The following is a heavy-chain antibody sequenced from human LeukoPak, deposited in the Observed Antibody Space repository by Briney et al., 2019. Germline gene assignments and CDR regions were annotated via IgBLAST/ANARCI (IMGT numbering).Heavy chain of an antibody. V-gene: IGHV4-59*11. CDR1: GASISSHY. Sequence: SETLSLTCTVSGASISSHYCNWIRQSPGKGLEWIGYIYSSGSTQYSPSVKSRVTISMNTSKNQFSLRLTSVTAADTAVYYCASSTTLQQVDYWGQGTLVTVSS. D-gene: IGHD5/OR15-5a*01. J-gene: IGHJ4*02. CDR2: IYSSGST. CDR3: ASSTTLQQVDY.